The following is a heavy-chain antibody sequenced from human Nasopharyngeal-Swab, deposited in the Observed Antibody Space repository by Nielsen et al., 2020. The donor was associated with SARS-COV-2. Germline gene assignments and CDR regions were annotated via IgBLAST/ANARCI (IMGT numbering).Heavy chain of an antibody. CDR1: EFTFSDYY. CDR3: ARNPTTCSTSCYFYYYMDV. CDR2: ISSSGSTI. V-gene: IGHV3-11*04. Sequence: GGSLRLSCAASEFTFSDYYMSWIRQAPGKGLEWVSYISSSGSTIYYADSVKGRFTISRDNAKNSLYLQMNSLRAEDTAVYYCARNPTTCSTSCYFYYYMDVWGKGTTVTVSS. D-gene: IGHD2-2*01. J-gene: IGHJ6*03.